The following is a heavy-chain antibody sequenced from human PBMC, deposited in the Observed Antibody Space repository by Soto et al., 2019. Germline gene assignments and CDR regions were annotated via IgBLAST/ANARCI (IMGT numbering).Heavy chain of an antibody. CDR1: GYTFTSND. CDR3: ARGLLAYCTSGICHSWRVDP. Sequence: QVQLVQSGAEVKKPGASVKVSCKASGYTFTSNDINWVRQATGQGLEWMGWMNPNSGKTVYAQQFQGRVTMTMNTYISTAYMELSSLRCEDTDVYYCARGLLAYCTSGICHSWRVDPWGQGTLVTVSS. D-gene: IGHD2-8*01. CDR2: MNPNSGKT. J-gene: IGHJ5*02. V-gene: IGHV1-8*01.